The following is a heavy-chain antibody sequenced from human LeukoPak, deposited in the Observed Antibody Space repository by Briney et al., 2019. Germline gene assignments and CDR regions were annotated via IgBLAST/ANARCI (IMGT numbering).Heavy chain of an antibody. D-gene: IGHD6-13*01. V-gene: IGHV3-9*01. J-gene: IGHJ5*02. CDR3: AKDGELLTPSSSWIWFDP. CDR2: ISWNSGSI. CDR1: GFTFDDYA. Sequence: GGSLRLPCAASGFTFDDYAMHWVRQAPGKGLEWVSGISWNSGSIGYADSVKGRFTISRDNAKNSLYLQMNSLRAEDTALYYCAKDGELLTPSSSWIWFDPWGQGTLVTVSS.